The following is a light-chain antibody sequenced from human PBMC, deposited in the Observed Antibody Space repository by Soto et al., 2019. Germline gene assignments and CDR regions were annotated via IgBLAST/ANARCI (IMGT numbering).Light chain of an antibody. CDR2: GAS. J-gene: IGKJ5*01. CDR3: QQRSDWPPIT. CDR1: QSLRPTY. Sequence: EIVLTQSPGTLSLSPGERATLSCRASQSLRPTYVAWYQQKPGQAPRLLIYGASFRATDIPNRFSGRGSGTDFTLSISSLEPEDFAVYYCQQRSDWPPITFGQGTRLEIK. V-gene: IGKV3D-20*02.